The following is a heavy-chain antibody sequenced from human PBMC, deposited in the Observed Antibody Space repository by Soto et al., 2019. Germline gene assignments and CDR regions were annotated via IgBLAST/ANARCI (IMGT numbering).Heavy chain of an antibody. D-gene: IGHD6-19*01. J-gene: IGHJ4*02. V-gene: IGHV1-24*01. Sequence: ASVKVSCKVSGYTLTELSMHWVRQAPGKGLEWMGGFDPEDGETIYAQKFQGRVTMTEDTSTDTAYMELSSLRPEDTAVYYCATDPISAVAGTVDYWGQGTLVTVSS. CDR1: GYTLTELS. CDR3: ATDPISAVAGTVDY. CDR2: FDPEDGET.